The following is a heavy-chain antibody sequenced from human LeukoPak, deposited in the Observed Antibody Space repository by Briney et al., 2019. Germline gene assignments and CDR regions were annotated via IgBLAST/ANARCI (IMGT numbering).Heavy chain of an antibody. CDR3: ARAYYDSSALDRGDAFDI. V-gene: IGHV1-69*04. J-gene: IGHJ3*02. D-gene: IGHD3-22*01. CDR1: GGTFSSYA. Sequence: SVKVSCKASGGTFSSYAISWVRQAPGQGLEWMGRIIPILGIANYAQKFQGRVTITADKSTSTAYMELSSLRSEDTAVYYCARAYYDSSALDRGDAFDIWGQGTMVTVSS. CDR2: IIPILGIA.